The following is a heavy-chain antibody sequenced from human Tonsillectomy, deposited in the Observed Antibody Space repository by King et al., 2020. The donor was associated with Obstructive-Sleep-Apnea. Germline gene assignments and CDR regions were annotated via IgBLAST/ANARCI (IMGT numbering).Heavy chain of an antibody. CDR1: GFTFSSYG. D-gene: IGHD4-23*01. V-gene: IGHV3-30*02. Sequence: VQLVESGGGVVQPGRSLRLSCAASGFTFSSYGMHWVRQAPGKGLEWVAFIRYDGSNKYYADSVKGRFTISRDNSKNTLYLQMNSLRAEDTAVYYCAKAFGGNGYDYWGQGTLVTVSS. CDR2: IRYDGSNK. J-gene: IGHJ4*02. CDR3: AKAFGGNGYDY.